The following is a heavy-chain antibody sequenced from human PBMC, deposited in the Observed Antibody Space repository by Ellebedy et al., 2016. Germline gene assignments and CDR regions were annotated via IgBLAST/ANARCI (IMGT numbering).Heavy chain of an antibody. D-gene: IGHD5-24*01. J-gene: IGHJ2*01. CDR2: IYPGDSDT. Sequence: GESLKISCNGSGYNFANYWIGWVRQMPGKGLEWMGIIYPGDSDTRYSPSFQGQVTISADKSISTAYLQWSSLKASDTAMYYCARQRRLRLQSLEVRTGYFDLWGRGTLVTVSS. CDR1: GYNFANYW. CDR3: ARQRRLRLQSLEVRTGYFDL. V-gene: IGHV5-51*01.